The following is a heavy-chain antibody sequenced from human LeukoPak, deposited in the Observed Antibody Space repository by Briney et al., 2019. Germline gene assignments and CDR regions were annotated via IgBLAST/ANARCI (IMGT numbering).Heavy chain of an antibody. CDR1: GFTFTDYT. CDR3: ARYYLETSGYSPFFDY. Sequence: GGSLRLSCAASGFTFTDYTFTWVRQAPGKGLEWVSSISSSGSNIYYADSMKGRFTVSRDNAKNSLYLQMNSLRAEDTAVYYCARYYLETSGYSPFFDYWGQGTLVTVSS. V-gene: IGHV3-21*01. J-gene: IGHJ4*02. CDR2: ISSSGSNI. D-gene: IGHD5-12*01.